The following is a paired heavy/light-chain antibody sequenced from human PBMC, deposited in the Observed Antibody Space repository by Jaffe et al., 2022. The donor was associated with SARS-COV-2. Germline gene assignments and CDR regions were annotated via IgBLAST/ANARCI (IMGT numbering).Light chain of an antibody. V-gene: IGKV3-20*01. J-gene: IGKJ4*01. CDR1: QSVTANY. CDR3: QQYGYPRLT. Sequence: EIVLTQSPGTLSLSPGERATLSCRASQSVTANYLAWYQQKPGQAPRLLIYGASSTATGIPDRFSGSGSGTDFTLTISRLEPEDFAVYYCQQYGYPRLTFGGGTKVEMK. CDR2: GAS.
Heavy chain of an antibody. D-gene: IGHD2-8*01. CDR1: GFTFSKYV. J-gene: IGHJ6*03. V-gene: IGHV3-64*07. Sequence: EVQLVESGGGLVQPGGSLRLSCAASGFTFSKYVMHWVRQAPGKGLEYVSAISSNGGNTYYADSVKGRFTISRDNSKNTLYLQMGSLRAEDMAVYYCARGAYCRNDVCPSHFYYYYMVVWGKGTTVTVSS. CDR3: ARGAYCRNDVCPSHFYYYYMVV. CDR2: ISSNGGNT.